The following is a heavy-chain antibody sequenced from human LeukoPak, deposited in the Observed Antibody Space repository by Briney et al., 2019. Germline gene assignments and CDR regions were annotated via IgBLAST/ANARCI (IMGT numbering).Heavy chain of an antibody. CDR3: ARLKGSAEYCSGGSCYLYYYYYMDV. D-gene: IGHD2-15*01. CDR2: IYCSGST. V-gene: IGHV4-39*07. J-gene: IGHJ6*03. Sequence: SETLSLTCTVSGGSISSSSYYWGWIRQPPGKGLEWIGSIYCSGSTNYNPSLKSRVTISVDTSKNQFSLKLSSVTAADTAVYYCARLKGSAEYCSGGSCYLYYYYYMDVWGKGTTVTISS. CDR1: GGSISSSSYY.